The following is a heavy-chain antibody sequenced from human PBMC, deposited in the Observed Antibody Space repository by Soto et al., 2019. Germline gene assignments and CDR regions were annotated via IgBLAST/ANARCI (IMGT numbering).Heavy chain of an antibody. J-gene: IGHJ6*02. CDR3: ASETARGFKGAYYYGMDV. CDR1: GFTFSSYG. Sequence: QVQLVESGGGVVQPGRSLRLSCAASGFTFSSYGMHWVRQAPGKGLEWVAVIWYDGSNKYYADSVKGRFTISRDNSKNPRYLQQNSLRAEDTPVYYCASETARGFKGAYYYGMDVWGQGATVTVSS. D-gene: IGHD3-10*01. V-gene: IGHV3-33*01. CDR2: IWYDGSNK.